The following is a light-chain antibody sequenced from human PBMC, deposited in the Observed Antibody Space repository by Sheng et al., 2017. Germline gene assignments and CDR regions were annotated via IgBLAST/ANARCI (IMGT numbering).Light chain of an antibody. V-gene: IGKV1-5*03. J-gene: IGKJ2*01. CDR3: QQYKRYYT. CDR1: QNIGTW. CDR2: KAS. Sequence: DIQMTQSPSILSASVGDRVTITCRASQNIGTWLAWYQQKPGKAPKDLIYKASNLESGVPPRFQRQWIVGQYFTLTIYNLQPDDFATYYCQQYKRYYTFGQGTKLEI.